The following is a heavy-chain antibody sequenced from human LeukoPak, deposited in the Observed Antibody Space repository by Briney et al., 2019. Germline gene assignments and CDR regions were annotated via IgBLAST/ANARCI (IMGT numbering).Heavy chain of an antibody. D-gene: IGHD4-23*01. V-gene: IGHV3-21*01. Sequence: GGSLRLSCAASGFTFSSYSMNWVRQTPGKGLEWVSSISRSSSYIYYADSVKGRFTISRDNAKNSLYLQMNSLRAEDTAVYYCARSDYGGNLDYWGQGTLVTVSS. CDR3: ARSDYGGNLDY. CDR1: GFTFSSYS. CDR2: ISRSSSYI. J-gene: IGHJ4*02.